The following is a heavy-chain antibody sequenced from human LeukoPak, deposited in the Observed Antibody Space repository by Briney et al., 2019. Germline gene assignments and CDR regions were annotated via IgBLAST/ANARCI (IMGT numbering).Heavy chain of an antibody. V-gene: IGHV3-23*01. J-gene: IGHJ4*02. CDR3: AQVMGVRGAPSDY. Sequence: GGSLRLSCAASGFTFSSYAMGWVRQAPGKGPEWVSAISGSGGTKYYADSVNGRFTISRDNSKNTLYLQMNSLTAEDTALYYCAQVMGVRGAPSDYWGQGTLVTVSS. CDR1: GFTFSSYA. D-gene: IGHD3-10*01. CDR2: ISGSGGTK.